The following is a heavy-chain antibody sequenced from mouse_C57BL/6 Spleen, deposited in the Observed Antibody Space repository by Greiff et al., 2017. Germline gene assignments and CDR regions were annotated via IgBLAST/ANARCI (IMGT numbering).Heavy chain of an antibody. D-gene: IGHD1-1*01. V-gene: IGHV1-64*01. CDR3: ANRITTVVAYYAMDY. CDR1: GYTFTSYW. J-gene: IGHJ4*01. Sequence: QVQLQQPGAELVKPGASVKLSCKASGYTFTSYWMHWVKQRPGQGLEWIGMIHPNSGSTNYNEKFKNKATLTVDKSSSTAYMQLSSLTSEDSAVYYCANRITTVVAYYAMDYWGQGTSVTVSS. CDR2: IHPNSGST.